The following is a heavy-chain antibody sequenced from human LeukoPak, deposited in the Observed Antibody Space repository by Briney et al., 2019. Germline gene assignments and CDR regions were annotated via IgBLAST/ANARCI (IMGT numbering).Heavy chain of an antibody. CDR1: GGSISSYY. Sequence: AETLTLTCTVSGGSISSYYWSWIRQPPGKGLEWVGYIYYSGSTNYNPSLKSRVTISVDTSKNQFSLKLSSVTAADTAVYYCARRLRYFDWSRVFDYWGQGTLVTVSS. CDR2: IYYSGST. J-gene: IGHJ4*02. CDR3: ARRLRYFDWSRVFDY. V-gene: IGHV4-59*12. D-gene: IGHD3-9*01.